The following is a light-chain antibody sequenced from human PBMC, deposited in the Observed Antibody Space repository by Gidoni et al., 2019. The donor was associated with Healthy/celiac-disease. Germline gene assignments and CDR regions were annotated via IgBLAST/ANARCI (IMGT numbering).Light chain of an antibody. CDR1: QSVSSY. CDR2: DAS. CDR3: QQRSNWTT. Sequence: EIVFTQSPATLSLSPGERATLSCRASQSVSSYLAWYQQKPGQAPRLLIYDASNRATGIPARFSGSGSGTDFTLTISSLEPEDFAVYYCQQRSNWTTFGPGTKVDIK. V-gene: IGKV3-11*01. J-gene: IGKJ3*01.